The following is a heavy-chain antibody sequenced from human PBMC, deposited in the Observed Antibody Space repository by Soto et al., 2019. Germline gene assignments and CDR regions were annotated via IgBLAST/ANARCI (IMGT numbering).Heavy chain of an antibody. CDR3: ARDPEYGAGSSI. Sequence: HVQLVQSGAEVKKPGSSVKVSCKASGGTFDSYGISWIRQAPGQGLEWMGGIIPMIGAANYAQKFQGRVTITADGSTRTVDMEVSSLKSEDTAVYFCARDPEYGAGSSIWGQGTLVTVSS. D-gene: IGHD3-10*01. V-gene: IGHV1-69*01. CDR2: IIPMIGAA. J-gene: IGHJ4*02. CDR1: GGTFDSYG.